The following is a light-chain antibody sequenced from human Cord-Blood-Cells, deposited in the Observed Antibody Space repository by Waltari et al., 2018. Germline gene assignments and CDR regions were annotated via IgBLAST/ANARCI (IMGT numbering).Light chain of an antibody. Sequence: DIVMTQSPLSLPVTPGEPASISCRSSQGLLHSNGYNYSDWYLQTPGQSPQLLIYLGSNRASGVPDRFSGSGSGTDFTLKISRVEAEDVGVYYCMQALQTPLTFGGGTKVEIK. J-gene: IGKJ4*01. CDR1: QGLLHSNGYNY. CDR2: LGS. V-gene: IGKV2-28*01. CDR3: MQALQTPLT.